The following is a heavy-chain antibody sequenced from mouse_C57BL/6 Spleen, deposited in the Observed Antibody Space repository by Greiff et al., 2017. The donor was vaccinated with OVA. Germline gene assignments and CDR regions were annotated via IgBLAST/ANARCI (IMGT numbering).Heavy chain of an antibody. CDR1: GYSFTDYN. CDR3: ARHYYGSHYAMDY. J-gene: IGHJ4*01. D-gene: IGHD1-1*01. CDR2: INPNYGTT. V-gene: IGHV1-39*01. Sequence: EVKLQESGPELVKPGASVKISCKASGYSFTDYNMNWVKQSNGKSLEWIGVINPNYGTTSYNQKFKGKATLTVDQSSSTAYMQLNSLTSEDSAVYYCARHYYGSHYAMDYWGQGTSVTVSS.